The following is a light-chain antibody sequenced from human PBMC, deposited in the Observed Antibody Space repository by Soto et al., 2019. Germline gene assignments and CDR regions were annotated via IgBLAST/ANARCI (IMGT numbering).Light chain of an antibody. V-gene: IGLV2-14*01. Sequence: QSVLTQPASVSGSPGQSITISCTGTSSDVGGYNYVSWYQQHPGKAPKFMIYDVSNRPSGVSNRFSGSKSGNTASLTISWLQAEDEADYYCCSYTTSNTRQIVFGTGTKVTGL. CDR2: DVS. CDR1: SSDVGGYNY. CDR3: CSYTTSNTRQIV. J-gene: IGLJ1*01.